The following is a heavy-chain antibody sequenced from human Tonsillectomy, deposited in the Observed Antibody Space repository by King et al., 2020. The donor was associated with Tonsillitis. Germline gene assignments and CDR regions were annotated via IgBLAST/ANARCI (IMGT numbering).Heavy chain of an antibody. CDR1: GGSISSYY. V-gene: IGHV4-59*01. CDR2: IYYSGTT. Sequence: QLQESGPGLVKPSETLSLTCTVSGGSISSYYWSWIRQPPGKGLEYIGYIYYSGTTNYNPSLKSRVTISLDTSKNHFSLKLTSVTAADTAVYYCAGGDYYYDSRGSSHYFYMDVWGTGTTVTVSS. D-gene: IGHD3-22*01. J-gene: IGHJ6*03. CDR3: AGGDYYYDSRGSSHYFYMDV.